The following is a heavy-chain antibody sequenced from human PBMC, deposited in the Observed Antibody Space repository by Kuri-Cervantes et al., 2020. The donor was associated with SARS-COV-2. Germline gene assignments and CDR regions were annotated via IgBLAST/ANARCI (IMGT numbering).Heavy chain of an antibody. CDR1: GYTFTSYY. Sequence: ASVKVSCKASGYTFTSYYMHWVRQAPGQGLEWMGIINPSGGSTSYAQKFQGRVTMTRDTSTSTVYMELSSLRSEDTAVYYCARALFGQLTPSWTIDYWGQGTLVTVSS. J-gene: IGHJ4*02. V-gene: IGHV1-46*01. CDR2: INPSGGST. CDR3: ARALFGQLTPSWTIDY. D-gene: IGHD2-2*01.